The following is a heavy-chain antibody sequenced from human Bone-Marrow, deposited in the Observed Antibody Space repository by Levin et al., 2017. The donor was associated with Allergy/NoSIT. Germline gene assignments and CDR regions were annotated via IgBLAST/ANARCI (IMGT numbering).Heavy chain of an antibody. J-gene: IGHJ1*01. Sequence: GASVKVSCKGSGYTFNTYWIAWLRQMPGKGLEWMAIIYPGDSDTRYSPSFQGQVTISADKSIATAYLQWSSLKASDSGLYYCARAAAGLSDFQDWGQGTLISVSS. D-gene: IGHD6-13*01. CDR2: IYPGDSDT. CDR1: GYTFNTYW. V-gene: IGHV5-51*01. CDR3: ARAAAGLSDFQD.